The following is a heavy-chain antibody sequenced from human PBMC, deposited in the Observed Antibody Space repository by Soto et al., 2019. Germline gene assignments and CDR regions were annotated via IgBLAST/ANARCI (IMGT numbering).Heavy chain of an antibody. CDR1: GFTFSSFP. J-gene: IGHJ4*02. V-gene: IGHV3-48*02. CDR2: IRGGGSGT. CDR3: ARDYNFAFDY. Sequence: GGSLRLSCAASGFTFSSFPMNWVRQAPGKGLEWVSNIRGGGSGTYYPDSVKGRFTISRDNAKNSPYLQMDSLTEEDTAVYYCARDYNFAFDYWGQGTLVTVSS. D-gene: IGHD1-1*01.